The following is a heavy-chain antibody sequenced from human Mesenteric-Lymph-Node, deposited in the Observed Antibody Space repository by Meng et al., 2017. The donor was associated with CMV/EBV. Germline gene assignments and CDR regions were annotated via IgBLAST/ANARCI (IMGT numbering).Heavy chain of an antibody. Sequence: GGSLRLSCAASGFTFSTYAMSWVRQAPGKGLEWVSTISSSGISTNYADSVKGRFTISRDNSKNTLYLQMNSLRAEDTAVYYCASGIAPYFDYWGQGTLVTVSS. CDR2: ISSSGIST. V-gene: IGHV3-23*01. D-gene: IGHD6-13*01. CDR1: GFTFSTYA. CDR3: ASGIAPYFDY. J-gene: IGHJ4*02.